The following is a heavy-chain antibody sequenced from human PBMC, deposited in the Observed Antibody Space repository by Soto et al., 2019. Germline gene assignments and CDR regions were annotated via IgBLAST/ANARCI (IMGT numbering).Heavy chain of an antibody. J-gene: IGHJ3*02. CDR2: ISGSGGST. V-gene: IGHV3-23*01. CDR1: GFTFSSYA. D-gene: IGHD6-19*01. CDR3: AKEGPQEYSSGWYLWDAFDI. Sequence: PGGSLRLSCAASGFTFSSYAMSWVRQAPGKGLEWVSAISGSGGSTYYADSLRGRFTISRDNSKNTLYLQMNSLRAEDTAVYYCAKEGPQEYSSGWYLWDAFDIWGQGTMVTVSS.